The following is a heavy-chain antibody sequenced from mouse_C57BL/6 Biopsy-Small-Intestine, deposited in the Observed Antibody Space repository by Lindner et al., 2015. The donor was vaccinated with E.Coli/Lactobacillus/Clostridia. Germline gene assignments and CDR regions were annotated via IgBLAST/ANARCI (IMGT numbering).Heavy chain of an antibody. CDR2: INPNTGDT. D-gene: IGHD2-12*01. V-gene: IGHV1-84*02. CDR3: ARIRVRNIDY. J-gene: IGHJ4*01. Sequence: SVKVSCKASGYTFSDYYLHWVRQAPGQGLEWMAWINPNTGDTKYGQMFQGRITLSRDTSITTAYMDLSRLRSDDTAVYYCARIRVRNIDYWGQGTLVTVSS. CDR1: GYTFSDYY.